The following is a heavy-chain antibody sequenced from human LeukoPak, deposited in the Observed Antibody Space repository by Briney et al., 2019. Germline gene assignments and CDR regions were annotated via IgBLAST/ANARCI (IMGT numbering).Heavy chain of an antibody. V-gene: IGHV3-21*01. CDR3: ARDAQWLVPEGYYYYMDV. D-gene: IGHD6-19*01. CDR1: GFTFSRYN. CDR2: ISSRSSYI. Sequence: PGGSLRLSCAGSGFTFSRYNMNWFRQAPGKGLERVSSISSRSSYIFYADSVKGRFTISRDNAKNSLYLQVNSLGAEDTAVCYCARDAQWLVPEGYYYYMDVWGKGTTVTVSS. J-gene: IGHJ6*03.